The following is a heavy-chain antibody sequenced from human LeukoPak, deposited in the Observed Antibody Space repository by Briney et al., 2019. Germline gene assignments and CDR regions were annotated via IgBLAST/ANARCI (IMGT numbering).Heavy chain of an antibody. CDR2: IYHGGST. Sequence: PSETLSLTCTVSGGSISSDGYSWGWFRQPPGKGLEWIGYIYHGGSTYYNPSLQSRVTISVDRSKNQFSLNLSSVTAADTAVYYCARGVTGGSGSYYNGFDPWGQGTLVTVSS. J-gene: IGHJ5*02. V-gene: IGHV4-30-2*01. CDR3: ARGVTGGSGSYYNGFDP. CDR1: GGSISSDGYS. D-gene: IGHD3-10*01.